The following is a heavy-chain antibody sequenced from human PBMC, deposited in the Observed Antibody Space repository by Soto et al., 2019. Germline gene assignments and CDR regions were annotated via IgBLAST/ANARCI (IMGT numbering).Heavy chain of an antibody. Sequence: GGSLRLSCAASGFTFSSNWMHWVRRLPGGGLVWVSRINTDGSKTTYVDSVKGRFTISRDNPKNTLYLQMNNLRVEDTAVYYCARDGEGFWGQGTLVTVSS. CDR2: INTDGSKT. D-gene: IGHD4-17*01. CDR3: ARDGEGF. V-gene: IGHV3-74*01. CDR1: GFTFSSNW. J-gene: IGHJ4*02.